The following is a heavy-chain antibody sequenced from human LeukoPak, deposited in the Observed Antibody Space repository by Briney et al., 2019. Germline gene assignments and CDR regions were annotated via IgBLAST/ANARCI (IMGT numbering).Heavy chain of an antibody. D-gene: IGHD5-12*01. CDR3: AREGVANGMDV. Sequence: GGSLRLSCAASGFTFSSYWMSWVRQAPGKGLEGVANINQDGSEKYYVDSVKGRFTISRDNAKNSLYLQMNSLRAEDTAVFYCAREGVANGMDVWGQGTTVTVSS. CDR2: INQDGSEK. J-gene: IGHJ6*02. CDR1: GFTFSSYW. V-gene: IGHV3-7*01.